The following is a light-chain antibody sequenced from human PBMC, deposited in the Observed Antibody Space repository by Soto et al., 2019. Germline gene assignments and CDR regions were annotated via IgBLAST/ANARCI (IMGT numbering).Light chain of an antibody. Sequence: QSALTQPASVSGSPGQSITISCTGTSSDIGGYRYVSWYQHHPGKAPKLMIFEFSHRPSGVSNRFSGSKSGNTASLTISGLQAADEADYYCSSYTSSNTWVFGGGTKLTVL. V-gene: IGLV2-14*01. CDR3: SSYTSSNTWV. CDR1: SSDIGGYRY. CDR2: EFS. J-gene: IGLJ3*02.